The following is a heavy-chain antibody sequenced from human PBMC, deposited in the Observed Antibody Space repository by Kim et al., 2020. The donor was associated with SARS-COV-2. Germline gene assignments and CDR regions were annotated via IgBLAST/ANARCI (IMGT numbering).Heavy chain of an antibody. J-gene: IGHJ5*02. CDR2: ISQDGSMK. Sequence: GGSLRLSCVVSGLMFSGYDMHWVRQAPGKGLEWVAIISQDGSMKVYADSVRGRFTISRDNSKSTLYLQMNSLRPEDTAIYFCATRPPCSGGICFGLDTWGQGPLVTVPS. D-gene: IGHD2-15*01. V-gene: IGHV3-30*03. CDR3: ATRPPCSGGICFGLDT. CDR1: GLMFSGYD.